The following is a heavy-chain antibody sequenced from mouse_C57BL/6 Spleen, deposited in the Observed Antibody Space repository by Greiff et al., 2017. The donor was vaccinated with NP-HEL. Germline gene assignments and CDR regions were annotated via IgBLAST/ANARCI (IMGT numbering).Heavy chain of an antibody. D-gene: IGHD2-1*01. Sequence: VQVVESGAELVKPGASVKISCKASGYAFSSYWMNWVKQRPGKGLEWIGQIYPGDGDTNYNGKFKGKATLTADKSSSTAYMQLSSLTSEDSAVYFCAGGAYGNYRFAYWGQGTLVTVSA. CDR1: GYAFSSYW. J-gene: IGHJ3*01. V-gene: IGHV1-80*01. CDR3: AGGAYGNYRFAY. CDR2: IYPGDGDT.